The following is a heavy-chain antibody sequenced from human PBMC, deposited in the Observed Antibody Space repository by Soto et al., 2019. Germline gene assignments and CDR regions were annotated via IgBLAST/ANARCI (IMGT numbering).Heavy chain of an antibody. D-gene: IGHD3-16*02. J-gene: IGHJ6*02. V-gene: IGHV4-31*03. CDR3: ARDRSHYVWAISRTYGMDV. CDR2: IHYSGTT. Sequence: SETLSLTCTVSGGSISNSFYYWSWIRQVPGKGPDWIGYIHYSGTTHYNPSLKSRLTISLDTSKNQFYLRLSSVTAADTAVYFCARDRSHYVWAISRTYGMDVWGQGTSVTVS. CDR1: GGSISNSFYY.